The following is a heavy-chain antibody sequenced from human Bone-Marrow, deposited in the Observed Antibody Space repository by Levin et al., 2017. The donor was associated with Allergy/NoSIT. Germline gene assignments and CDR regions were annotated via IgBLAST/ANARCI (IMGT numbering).Heavy chain of an antibody. J-gene: IGHJ6*02. Sequence: GESLKISCKASGYTFTSYFIHWVRQAPGQGLEWMGIINPSGGSTHYALKFEGRVTMTTDTSTTTLYLELSSLRSEDTAVYFCARVGKGAAPLGYYYGMDVWGQGTTVTVSS. V-gene: IGHV1-46*01. D-gene: IGHD3-16*01. CDR3: ARVGKGAAPLGYYYGMDV. CDR2: INPSGGST. CDR1: GYTFTSYF.